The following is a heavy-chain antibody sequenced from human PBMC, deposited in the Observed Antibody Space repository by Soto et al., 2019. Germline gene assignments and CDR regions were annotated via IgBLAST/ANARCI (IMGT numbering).Heavy chain of an antibody. Sequence: EVQLVESGGGLIHPGGSLRLSCVGSGVSVSSNYMAWVRQAPGQGLEWVAVMYSDGRTYYADSVMDRFTISRDDSKNTMYFQMNRLRAEDTAVYDCARNYGAGSYFFAHWGQGALVTVSS. V-gene: IGHV3-53*01. CDR1: GVSVSSNY. CDR3: ARNYGAGSYFFAH. CDR2: MYSDGRT. D-gene: IGHD3-10*01. J-gene: IGHJ4*02.